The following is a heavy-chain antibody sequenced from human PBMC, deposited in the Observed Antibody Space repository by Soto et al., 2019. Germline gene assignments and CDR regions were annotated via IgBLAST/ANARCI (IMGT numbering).Heavy chain of an antibody. CDR2: ISYDGSNK. J-gene: IGHJ4*02. D-gene: IGHD4-17*01. Sequence: QVQLVESGGGVVQPGRSLRLSCAASGFTFSSYGMHWVRQAPGKGLEWVAVISYDGSNKYYADSVKGRFTISRDNSKNTLYLQMNSLRAEDTAVYYCAKGTRNYGSRTPPDYWGQGTQVTVSS. V-gene: IGHV3-30*18. CDR3: AKGTRNYGSRTPPDY. CDR1: GFTFSSYG.